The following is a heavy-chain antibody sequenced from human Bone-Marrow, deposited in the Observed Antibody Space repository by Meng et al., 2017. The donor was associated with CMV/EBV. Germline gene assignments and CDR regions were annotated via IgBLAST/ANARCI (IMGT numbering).Heavy chain of an antibody. CDR2: TYYRSKWYN. CDR1: GDSVSSNSAA. D-gene: IGHD2-2*01. CDR3: ARDALYCSSTSCQDWFDP. V-gene: IGHV6-1*01. Sequence: LSLTCAISGDSVSSNSAAWNWIRQSPSRGLEWLGRTYYRSKWYNDYAVSVKSRITINPDTSKNQFSLQLNSVTPEDTAVYYCARDALYCSSTSCQDWFDPWGQGTLVTVSS. J-gene: IGHJ5*02.